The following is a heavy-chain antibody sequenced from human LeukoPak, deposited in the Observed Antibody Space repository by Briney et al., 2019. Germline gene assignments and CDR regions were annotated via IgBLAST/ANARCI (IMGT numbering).Heavy chain of an antibody. Sequence: PGGSLRLSCAASGFTFSSYSMNWVRQAPGKGLEWVSSISSSSSFIYYADSVKGRFTISRDNAKNSLYLQMHSLRAEDTAVYYCARDSGYYIFDYWGQGTLVTVSS. CDR1: GFTFSSYS. CDR3: ARDSGYYIFDY. D-gene: IGHD3-3*01. V-gene: IGHV3-21*01. J-gene: IGHJ4*02. CDR2: ISSSSSFI.